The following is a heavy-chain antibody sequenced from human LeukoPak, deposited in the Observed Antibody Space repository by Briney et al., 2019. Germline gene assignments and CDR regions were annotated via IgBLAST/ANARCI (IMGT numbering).Heavy chain of an antibody. J-gene: IGHJ4*02. CDR2: ISGSGGST. V-gene: IGHV3-23*01. Sequence: GGSLRLSCAASGFTFSSYAMSWVRQAPGKGLEWVSAISGSGGSTYYADSVKGRFTISGDNSKNTLYLQMNSLRAEDTAVYYCAKDQGYRPAYYFDYWGQGTLVTVSS. CDR3: AKDQGYRPAYYFDY. D-gene: IGHD3-16*02. CDR1: GFTFSSYA.